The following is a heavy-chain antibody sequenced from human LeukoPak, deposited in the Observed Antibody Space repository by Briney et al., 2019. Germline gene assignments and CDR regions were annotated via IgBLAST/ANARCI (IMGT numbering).Heavy chain of an antibody. CDR1: GFRFSDYT. J-gene: IGHJ4*02. CDR2: ISDSGGVT. D-gene: IGHD2-2*01. Sequence: PGGSLRLSCAASGFRFSDYTMTWVRQAPGKGLEWVSGISDSGGVTYYADSVKGRFAVSRDNSKNTLYLQMSSLRAEDTAVYYCAKRSKLSCSSTSCPLDYWGQGTLVTVSS. V-gene: IGHV3-23*01. CDR3: AKRSKLSCSSTSCPLDY.